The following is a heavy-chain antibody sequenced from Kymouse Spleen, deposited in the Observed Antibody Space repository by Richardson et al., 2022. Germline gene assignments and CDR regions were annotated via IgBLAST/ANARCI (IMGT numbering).Heavy chain of an antibody. J-gene: IGHJ4*02. D-gene: IGHD1-7*01. CDR1: GFTFSSYW. Sequence: EVQLVESGGGLVQPGGSLRLSCAASGFTFSSYWMSWVRQAPGKGLEWVANIKQDGSEKYYVDSVKGRFTISRDNAKNSLYLQMNSLRAEDTAVYYCARNNWNYDFYFDYWGQGTLVTVSS. CDR2: IKQDGSEK. CDR3: ARNNWNYDFYFDY. V-gene: IGHV3-7*01.